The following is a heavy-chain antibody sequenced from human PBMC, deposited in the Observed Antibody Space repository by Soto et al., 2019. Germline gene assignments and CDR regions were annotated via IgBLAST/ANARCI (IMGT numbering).Heavy chain of an antibody. J-gene: IGHJ4*02. V-gene: IGHV6-1*01. CDR1: VDTVSRDGAA. CDR3: TGESVAGAMDY. CDR2: TYYRSKWYS. D-gene: IGHD6-19*01. Sequence: PSTCLALTCAIYVDTVSRDGAAWNSIRESPSRGLECLGRTYYRSKWYSGYAVSVKSRITVTPDTSKNQFCLQLNSVTPEDTAVYYCTGESVAGAMDYWGRGTPVRVS.